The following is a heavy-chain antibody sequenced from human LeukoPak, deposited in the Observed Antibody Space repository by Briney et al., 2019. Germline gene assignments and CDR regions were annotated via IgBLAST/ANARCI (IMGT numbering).Heavy chain of an antibody. V-gene: IGHV3-23*01. CDR3: AKDSSVLVAADDY. Sequence: GGSLRLSCVASGFTFNHFAMSWVRQAPGRGLQWVSVMGGGDNDRYYTDSVKGRFIVSRDNSRDTLYLQMNSLRAEDTAVYYCAKDSSVLVAADDYWGQGTLVTVSS. CDR2: MGGGDNDR. D-gene: IGHD2-8*02. CDR1: GFTFNHFA. J-gene: IGHJ4*02.